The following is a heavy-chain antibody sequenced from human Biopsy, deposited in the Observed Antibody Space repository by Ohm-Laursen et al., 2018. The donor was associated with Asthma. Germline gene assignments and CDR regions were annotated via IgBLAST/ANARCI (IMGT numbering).Heavy chain of an antibody. Sequence: SLRLSCSASGTHFGSYNMHWARQAPGKGLEWVAVITFDGSTQHYGDSVKGRFTISKDNSKNMLFLQMNSLRAEDTAVYYCSRDTLGYYFDIWGQGTQVTVSS. CDR2: ITFDGSTQ. CDR1: GTHFGSYN. CDR3: SRDTLGYYFDI. V-gene: IGHV3-30-3*01. J-gene: IGHJ4*02. D-gene: IGHD6-13*01.